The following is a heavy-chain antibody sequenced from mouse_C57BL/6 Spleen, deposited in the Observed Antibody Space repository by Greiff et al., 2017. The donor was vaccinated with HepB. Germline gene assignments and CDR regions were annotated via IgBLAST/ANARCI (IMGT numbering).Heavy chain of an antibody. CDR1: GFTFSSYT. J-gene: IGHJ2*01. CDR3: ARLGRGFDY. CDR2: ISGGGGNT. V-gene: IGHV5-9*01. Sequence: EVQVVESGGGLVKPGGSLKLSCAASGFTFSSYTMSWVRQTPEKRLEWVATISGGGGNTYYPDSVKGRFTISRDNAKNTLYLQMSSLRSEDTALYYCARLGRGFDYWGQGTTLTVSS. D-gene: IGHD4-1*01.